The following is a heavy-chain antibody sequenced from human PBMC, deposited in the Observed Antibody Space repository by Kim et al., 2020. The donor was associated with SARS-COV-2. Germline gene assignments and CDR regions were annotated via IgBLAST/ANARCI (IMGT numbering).Heavy chain of an antibody. Sequence: GGSLRLSCAASGFTFGDYAMHWVRQAPGKGLEWVSGISWNSGSIGYADSVKGRFTISRDNAKNSLYLQMNSLRAEDTALYYCAKAVSPNALKLLWFGELSGWFDYWGQGTLVTVSS. CDR1: GFTFGDYA. CDR3: AKAVSPNALKLLWFGELSGWFDY. D-gene: IGHD3-10*01. CDR2: ISWNSGSI. J-gene: IGHJ4*02. V-gene: IGHV3-9*01.